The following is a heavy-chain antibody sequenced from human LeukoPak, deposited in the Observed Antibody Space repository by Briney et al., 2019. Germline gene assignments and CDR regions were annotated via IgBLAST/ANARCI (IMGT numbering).Heavy chain of an antibody. CDR2: ISSYTGST. Sequence: GASVKVSCKASGYTFTSYGISWLRHAPRQGLEWMGWISSYTGSTHYVQKLQGRVTMTTDTSTSTAYMELRSLRSHDTAVYYCARAHGYSYAYIGYWRQGTLVTVSP. J-gene: IGHJ4*02. V-gene: IGHV1-18*01. CDR1: GYTFTSYG. D-gene: IGHD5-18*01. CDR3: ARAHGYSYAYIGY.